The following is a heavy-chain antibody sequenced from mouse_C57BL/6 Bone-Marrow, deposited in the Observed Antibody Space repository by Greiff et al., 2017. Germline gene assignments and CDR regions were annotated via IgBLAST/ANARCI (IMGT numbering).Heavy chain of an antibody. Sequence: QVHVKQSGAELVRPGTSVKMSCKASGYTFTNYWIGWAKQRPGHGLEWIGDIYPGGGYTNYNEKFKGKATLTADKSSSTAYMQFSSLTSEDSAIYYCARSFLKDYWGQGTSVTVSS. CDR1: GYTFTNYW. V-gene: IGHV1-63*01. CDR2: IYPGGGYT. CDR3: ARSFLKDY. J-gene: IGHJ4*01.